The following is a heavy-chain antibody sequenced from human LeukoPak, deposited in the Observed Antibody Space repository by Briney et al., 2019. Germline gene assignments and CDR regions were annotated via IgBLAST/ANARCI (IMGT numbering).Heavy chain of an antibody. Sequence: QTGGSLRLSCAASGFTFSSYAMSWVRQAPGEGLEWVSSISGSGGRTYHADSVKGRFTISRDNSKNTLYLQMNSLRAEDTAVYYCAKAGEQLGYYYWYMDVWGKGTTVTVPS. CDR3: AKAGEQLGYYYWYMDV. CDR1: GFTFSSYA. CDR2: ISGSGGRT. V-gene: IGHV3-23*01. J-gene: IGHJ6*03. D-gene: IGHD6-13*01.